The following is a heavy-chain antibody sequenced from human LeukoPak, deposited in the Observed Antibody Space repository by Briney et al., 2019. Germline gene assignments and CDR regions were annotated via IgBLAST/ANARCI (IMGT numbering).Heavy chain of an antibody. CDR1: GFTFDDYA. V-gene: IGHV3-9*01. D-gene: IGHD6-6*01. J-gene: IGHJ4*02. CDR3: ARDLRVAARPAGFDY. Sequence: GRSLRLSCAASGFTFDDYAMHWVRQAPGKGLEWVSGISWNSGSIGYADSVKGRFTISRDNAKNSLYLQMNSLRAEDTAVYYCARDLRVAARPAGFDYWGQGTLVTVSS. CDR2: ISWNSGSI.